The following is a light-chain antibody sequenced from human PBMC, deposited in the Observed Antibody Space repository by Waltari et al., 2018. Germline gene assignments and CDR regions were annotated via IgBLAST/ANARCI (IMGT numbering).Light chain of an antibody. CDR1: RGPSHYA. V-gene: IGLV4-69*01. J-gene: IGLJ3*02. CDR2: LNSDGTH. CDR3: QTWGTGIRV. Sequence: QLVLTQSPSASASPGASAHLTCTLSRGPSHYAIPWHQQQPDQGPRYLMKLNSDGTHNTGDGIPDRFSGSSSGAERYLTISSLQSEDEADYYCQTWGTGIRVFGGGTKLTVL.